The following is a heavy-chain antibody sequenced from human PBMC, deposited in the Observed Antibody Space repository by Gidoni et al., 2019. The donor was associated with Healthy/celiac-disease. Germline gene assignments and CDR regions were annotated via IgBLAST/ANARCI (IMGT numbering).Heavy chain of an antibody. Sequence: QVQLQQWGAGLLKPSETLSLTCAVYGGSFSGNYWSWIRQPPGKGLGWIGEINHSGSTNYNPSLKSRVPISVDTSKNQFSLKLSSVTAAATAVYYCARGGSSWYRTPTFDYWGQGTLVTVSS. J-gene: IGHJ4*02. CDR2: INHSGST. V-gene: IGHV4-34*01. D-gene: IGHD6-13*01. CDR3: ARGGSSWYRTPTFDY. CDR1: GGSFSGNY.